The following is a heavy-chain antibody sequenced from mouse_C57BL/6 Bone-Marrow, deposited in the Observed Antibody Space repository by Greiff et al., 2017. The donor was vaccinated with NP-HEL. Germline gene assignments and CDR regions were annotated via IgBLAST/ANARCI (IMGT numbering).Heavy chain of an antibody. Sequence: LQESGAELVKPGASVKMSCKASGYTFTTYPIEWLKQSHGKCLEWIGTFHPYYDTTKYNEKFKGKVTLTVEKSSSTVYLDLSRLTSYDSAGNDWARLSNFDYAMDYWGQGTSVTVSS. CDR1: GYTFTTYP. D-gene: IGHD2-5*01. J-gene: IGHJ4*01. CDR2: FHPYYDTT. CDR3: ARLSNFDYAMDY. V-gene: IGHV1-47*01.